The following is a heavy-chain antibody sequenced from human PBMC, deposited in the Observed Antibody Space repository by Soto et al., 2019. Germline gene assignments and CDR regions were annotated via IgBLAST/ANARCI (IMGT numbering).Heavy chain of an antibody. J-gene: IGHJ5*02. CDR1: GYTFTSYG. Sequence: ASVKVSCKASGYTFTSYGISWVRQAPGQGLEWMGWISAYNGNTNYAQKLQGRVTMTTDTSTSTAYMELRSLRSDDTAVYYCARVHPNYYDSSGTQNWFDHWGKGNLVTVSS. CDR2: ISAYNGNT. V-gene: IGHV1-18*01. CDR3: ARVHPNYYDSSGTQNWFDH. D-gene: IGHD3-22*01.